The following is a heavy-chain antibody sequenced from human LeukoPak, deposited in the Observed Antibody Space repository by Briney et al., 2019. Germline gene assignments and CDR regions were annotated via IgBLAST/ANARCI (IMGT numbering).Heavy chain of an antibody. CDR3: ARGPSGPYGDYWYFDL. V-gene: IGHV4-34*01. J-gene: IGHJ2*01. Sequence: SETLSLTCAVYGGSFSGYYWSWTRQPPGKGLEWIGEINHSGSTNYNPSLKSRVTISVDTSKNQFSLKLSSVTAADTAEYYCARGPSGPYGDYWYFDLWGRGTLVTVSS. CDR1: GGSFSGYY. CDR2: INHSGST. D-gene: IGHD4-17*01.